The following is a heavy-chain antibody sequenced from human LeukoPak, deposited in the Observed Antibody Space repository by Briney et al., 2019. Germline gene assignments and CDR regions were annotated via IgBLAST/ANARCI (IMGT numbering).Heavy chain of an antibody. J-gene: IGHJ5*02. Sequence: GGSLRLSCAASGFTFSSYEMNWVRQAPGKGLEWVSYISRSGSTIYYADSMKGRFTMSRDNAKNSLYLQMNSLRAEDTAVYYCARSADYGDYDWFDPWGQGTLVTVSS. CDR3: ARSADYGDYDWFDP. D-gene: IGHD4-17*01. V-gene: IGHV3-48*03. CDR2: ISRSGSTI. CDR1: GFTFSSYE.